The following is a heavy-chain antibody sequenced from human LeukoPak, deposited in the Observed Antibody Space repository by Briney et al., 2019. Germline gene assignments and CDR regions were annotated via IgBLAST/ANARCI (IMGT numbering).Heavy chain of an antibody. J-gene: IGHJ4*02. D-gene: IGHD2-2*01. CDR1: VGSFSGYY. Sequence: SETLSLTCAVCVGSFSGYYWSWIRQPPGKGLEWIGEINHSGSTNYNPSLKSRVTISVDTSKNQFSLMLSSVTAADTAVYYCARVLGYCSSTSCRRYYFDYWGQGTLVTVSS. CDR3: ARVLGYCSSTSCRRYYFDY. CDR2: INHSGST. V-gene: IGHV4-34*01.